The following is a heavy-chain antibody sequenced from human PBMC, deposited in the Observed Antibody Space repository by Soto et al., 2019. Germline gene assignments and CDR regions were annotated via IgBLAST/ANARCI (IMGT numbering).Heavy chain of an antibody. CDR3: ARENILLAASSKRDFDF. V-gene: IGHV4-4*07. J-gene: IGHJ4*02. CDR2: IYNSGST. D-gene: IGHD6-13*01. CDR1: TDSISSYY. Sequence: QVQLQESGPGLVQPSETLSLTCTVSTDSISSYYWSWIRQPAGKGLEWIGRIYNSGSTNYNPSHKSRVTMAEDTSKNQFTLKLTDVTAADTAVYYCARENILLAASSKRDFDFWGQGTLVTVSS.